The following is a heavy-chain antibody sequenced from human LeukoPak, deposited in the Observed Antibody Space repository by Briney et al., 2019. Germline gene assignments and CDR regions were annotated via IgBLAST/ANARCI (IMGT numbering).Heavy chain of an antibody. D-gene: IGHD6-6*01. Sequence: GGSLRLSCAASGFSFSDYYMAWIRQAPGKRLEWVAFISSSTTSTYYADSVKGRFTVSRDNAKNSLSLQMSSLRVEDTGVYYCASNMAANYHYFYGIDVWGQGTTVTVSS. CDR1: GFSFSDYY. J-gene: IGHJ6*02. V-gene: IGHV3-11*01. CDR2: ISSSTTST. CDR3: ASNMAANYHYFYGIDV.